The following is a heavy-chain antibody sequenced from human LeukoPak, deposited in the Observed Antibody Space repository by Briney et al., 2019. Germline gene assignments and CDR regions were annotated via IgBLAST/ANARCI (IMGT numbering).Heavy chain of an antibody. D-gene: IGHD6-19*01. V-gene: IGHV4-59*11. CDR1: GGSISGHY. J-gene: IGHJ4*02. CDR2: MHYGGST. CDR3: ATGGGWLTDS. Sequence: SETLSLTCPVSGGSISGHYCNWIRQPPGKELEWIGHMHYGGSTNYNPSLKGRVSISIDTSESQFSLKLNSVTAADTAVYYCATGGGWLTDSWGQGTLVTVSS.